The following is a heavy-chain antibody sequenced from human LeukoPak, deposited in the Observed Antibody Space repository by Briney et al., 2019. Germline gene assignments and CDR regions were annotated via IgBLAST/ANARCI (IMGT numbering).Heavy chain of an antibody. CDR3: ARDFLGMDV. Sequence: PGGSLRLSCAASGFTISNYWILWVRQAPGKGLVWVSRINSDGRATNYADSVKGRFTISRDNAKNTLYLQMNSLRVEDTAACCCARDFLGMDVWGQGTTVTVSS. CDR2: INSDGRAT. CDR1: GFTISNYW. J-gene: IGHJ6*02. V-gene: IGHV3-74*01.